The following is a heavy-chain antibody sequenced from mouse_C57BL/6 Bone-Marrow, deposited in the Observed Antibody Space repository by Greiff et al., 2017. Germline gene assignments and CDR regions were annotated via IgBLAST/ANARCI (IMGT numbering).Heavy chain of an antibody. J-gene: IGHJ3*01. V-gene: IGHV14-4*01. D-gene: IGHD3-2*02. CDR2: IDPENGDT. Sequence: EVKLQESGAELVRPGASVKLSCTASGFNIKDDYMHWVKQRPEQGLEWIGWIDPENGDTEYASKFQGKATITADTSSNTAYLQLSSLTSEDTAVYYCTRGERRLPSWFAYWGQGTLVTVSA. CDR1: GFNIKDDY. CDR3: TRGERRLPSWFAY.